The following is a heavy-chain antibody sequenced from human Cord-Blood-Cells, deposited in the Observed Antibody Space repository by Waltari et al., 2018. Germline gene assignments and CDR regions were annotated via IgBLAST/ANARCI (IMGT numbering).Heavy chain of an antibody. CDR2: INHSGST. V-gene: IGHV4-34*01. CDR1: GGSFSGYY. Sequence: QVQLQQWGAGLLKPSETLSLTCAVYGGSFSGYYWSWIRQPPGKGLEWIGEINHSGSTKCNPALKSRVTISVDASKNQFSLKLSSVTAADTAVYYCAGRVAPYYFDYWGQGTLVTVAS. J-gene: IGHJ4*02. D-gene: IGHD2-2*01. CDR3: AGRVAPYYFDY.